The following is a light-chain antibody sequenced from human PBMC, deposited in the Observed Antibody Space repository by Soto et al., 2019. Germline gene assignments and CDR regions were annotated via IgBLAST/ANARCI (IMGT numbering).Light chain of an antibody. J-gene: IGKJ5*01. CDR3: QQRTDWPRVT. CDR1: QSISVY. V-gene: IGKV3-11*01. Sequence: EIVLTQSPATLSLSPGERATLSCRASQSISVYLAWYQKKPGQAPRLLIYDASNRATGIPARFSGSGSGTDFTLTIRSLEPEDSAVYYCQQRTDWPRVTFGQGTRLEIK. CDR2: DAS.